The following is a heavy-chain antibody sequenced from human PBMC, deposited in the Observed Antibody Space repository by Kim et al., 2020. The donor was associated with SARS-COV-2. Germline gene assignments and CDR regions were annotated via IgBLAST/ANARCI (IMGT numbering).Heavy chain of an antibody. V-gene: IGHV3-7*01. CDR3: ARDRHDFWSTNDHSYYYGLDV. D-gene: IGHD3-3*01. CDR1: GFTFSNYW. J-gene: IGHJ6*02. CDR2: IKQDGSEK. Sequence: GGSLRLSCAASGFTFSNYWMSWVRQAPGKGLEWVANIKQDGSEKYYVDSVKGRFTISRDNARNSLYLQMNSLRAEDTAVFYCARDRHDFWSTNDHSYYYGLDVWGQGTTVTVSS.